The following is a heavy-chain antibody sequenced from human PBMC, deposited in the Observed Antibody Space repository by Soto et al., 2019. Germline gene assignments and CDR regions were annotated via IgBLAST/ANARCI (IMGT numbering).Heavy chain of an antibody. Sequence: SVKVSCKASGGTFSSYAISWVRQAPGQGLEWMGGIIPIFGTANYAQKFHGKVTITADKSTSTAHMELSSLRSEDTAVYYCARDPLAGSSHYFDYWGQGTLVTVSS. V-gene: IGHV1-69*06. J-gene: IGHJ4*02. D-gene: IGHD2-15*01. CDR2: IIPIFGTA. CDR3: ARDPLAGSSHYFDY. CDR1: GGTFSSYA.